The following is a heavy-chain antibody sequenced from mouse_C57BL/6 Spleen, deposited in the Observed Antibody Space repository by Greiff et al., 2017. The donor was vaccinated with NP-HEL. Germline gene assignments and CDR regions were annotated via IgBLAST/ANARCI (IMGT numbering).Heavy chain of an antibody. CDR1: GFNIKDDY. D-gene: IGHD1-1*01. Sequence: EVMLVESGAELVRPGASVKLSCTASGFNIKDDYMHWVKQRPEQGLEWIGWIDPENGDTEYASKFQGKATITADTSSNTAYLQLSSLTSEDTAVYYCTVYYYGSSPFAYWGQGTLVTVSA. CDR3: TVYYYGSSPFAY. CDR2: IDPENGDT. V-gene: IGHV14-4*01. J-gene: IGHJ3*01.